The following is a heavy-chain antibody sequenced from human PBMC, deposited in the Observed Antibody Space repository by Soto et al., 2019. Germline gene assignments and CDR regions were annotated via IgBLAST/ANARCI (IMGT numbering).Heavy chain of an antibody. CDR3: ARNIRSSRRPNWFDP. CDR2: IYYSGST. J-gene: IGHJ5*02. CDR1: GGSISSYY. Sequence: SETLSLTCTVSGGSISSYYWSWIRQPPGKGLEWIGYIYYSGSTNYNPSLKSRVTISVDTSKNQFSLKLSSVTAADTAVYYCARNIRSSRRPNWFDPWGQGTLVTVS. D-gene: IGHD6-6*01. V-gene: IGHV4-59*01.